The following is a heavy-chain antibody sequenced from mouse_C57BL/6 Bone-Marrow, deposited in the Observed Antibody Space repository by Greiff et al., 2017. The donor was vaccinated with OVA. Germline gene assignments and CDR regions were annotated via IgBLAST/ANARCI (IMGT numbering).Heavy chain of an antibody. Sequence: QVHVKQSGPGLVQPSQSLSITCTVSGFSLTSYGVHWVRQSPGKGLEWLGVIWRGGSTDYNAAFMSRLSITKDNSKSQVFFKMNSLQADDTAIYYCANYYGSNYWYFDVWGTGTTVTVSS. V-gene: IGHV2-5*01. CDR1: GFSLTSYG. CDR3: ANYYGSNYWYFDV. CDR2: IWRGGST. J-gene: IGHJ1*03. D-gene: IGHD1-1*01.